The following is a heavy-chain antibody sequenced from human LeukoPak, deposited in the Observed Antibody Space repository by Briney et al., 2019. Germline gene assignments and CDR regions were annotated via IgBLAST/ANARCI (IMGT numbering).Heavy chain of an antibody. CDR2: IIPIFGTA. V-gene: IGHV1-69*01. J-gene: IGHJ6*04. Sequence: SVKVSCKASGGTFSSYAISWVRQAPGQGLEWMGGIIPIFGTASYAQKFQGRVTITADESTSTAYMELSSLRSEDTAVYYCARVRGYCSSTGCSSPYYYYGMDVWGKGTTVTVSS. D-gene: IGHD2-2*01. CDR1: GGTFSSYA. CDR3: ARVRGYCSSTGCSSPYYYYGMDV.